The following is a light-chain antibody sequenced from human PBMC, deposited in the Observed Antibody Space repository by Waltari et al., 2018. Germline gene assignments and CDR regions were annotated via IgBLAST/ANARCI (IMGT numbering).Light chain of an antibody. Sequence: QLVLTQSPSASASLGASVKLTCTLDSGHSTNIIACHQQQPQKGPRYLMKVNSDGSHSKGDGIPDRFAGSSSSSGTERYLTISSVQSEDEADYYCQTGGHGTWVFGGGTKLTVL. J-gene: IGLJ3*02. CDR3: QTGGHGTWV. CDR1: SGHSTNI. V-gene: IGLV4-69*01. CDR2: VNSDGSH.